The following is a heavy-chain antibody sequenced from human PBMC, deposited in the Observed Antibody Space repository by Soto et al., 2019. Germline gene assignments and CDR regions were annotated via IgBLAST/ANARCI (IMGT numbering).Heavy chain of an antibody. CDR1: GFTFNIYG. CDR3: AKDQASGQGSFDS. Sequence: GGSLRLSCAASGFTFNIYGMHWVRQAPDKGLEWVALISYDGSNQYYADSVKGRFTISRDNSKNTLFLQMNSLRADDTAVYYCAKDQASGQGSFDSWGEGTLVTVSS. V-gene: IGHV3-30*18. J-gene: IGHJ4*02. CDR2: ISYDGSNQ.